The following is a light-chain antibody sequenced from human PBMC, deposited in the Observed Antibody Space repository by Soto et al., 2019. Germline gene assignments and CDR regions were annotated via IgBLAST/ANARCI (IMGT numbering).Light chain of an antibody. CDR3: QHTCSFPLT. Sequence: DIPMTQSPSSVSASVGDSLTITCRASQGITRWVAWYQHKPGRAPKLLIYAASRLQSGVPSRFRGSGSGTEFTLTISILQPEDFGTYYCQHTCSFPLTLGGGTKVEIK. J-gene: IGKJ4*01. V-gene: IGKV1-12*01. CDR1: QGITRW. CDR2: AAS.